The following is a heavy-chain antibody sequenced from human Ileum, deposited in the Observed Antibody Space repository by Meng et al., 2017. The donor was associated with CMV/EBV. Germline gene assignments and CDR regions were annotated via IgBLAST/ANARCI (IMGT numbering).Heavy chain of an antibody. V-gene: IGHV3-30*14. J-gene: IGHJ5*02. CDR3: ARGRSASILFWLQP. CDR2: ISYDGKNE. D-gene: IGHD6-6*01. Sequence: GESLKISCKASGVTFSSYAIHWIRQAPGKGLERVAVISYDGKNEYYADSVQGRFTVARDDPTNTVNLQMDSLRPDDMAVYYCARGRSASILFWLQPWGQGTPVTVSS. CDR1: GVTFSSYA.